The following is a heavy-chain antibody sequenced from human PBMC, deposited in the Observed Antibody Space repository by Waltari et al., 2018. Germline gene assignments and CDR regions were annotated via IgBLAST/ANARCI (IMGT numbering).Heavy chain of an antibody. CDR2: IYYSGST. CDR3: ASSYYDSSGYYFGTFDY. V-gene: IGHV4-59*01. J-gene: IGHJ4*02. CDR1: GCSISSYY. D-gene: IGHD3-22*01. Sequence: QVQLQESGPGLVKPSETLSLTCTVSGCSISSYYWSWIRQPPGKGLEWIGYIYYSGSTNYNPSLKSRVTISVDTSKNQFSLKLSSVTAADTAVYYCASSYYDSSGYYFGTFDYWGQGTLVTVSS.